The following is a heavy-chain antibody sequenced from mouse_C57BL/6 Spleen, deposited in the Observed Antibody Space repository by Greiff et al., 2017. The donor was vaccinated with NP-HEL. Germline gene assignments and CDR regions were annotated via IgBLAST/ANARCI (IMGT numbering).Heavy chain of an antibody. CDR2: IDPSDSYT. Sequence: QVQLKQPGAELVMPGASVKLSCKASGYTFTSYWMHWVKQRPGQGLEWIGEIDPSDSYTNYNQKFKGKSTLTVDKSSSTAYMQLSSLTSEDSAVYYCARREDDGFDYWGQGTTLTVSS. J-gene: IGHJ2*01. CDR1: GYTFTSYW. D-gene: IGHD2-3*01. V-gene: IGHV1-69*01. CDR3: ARREDDGFDY.